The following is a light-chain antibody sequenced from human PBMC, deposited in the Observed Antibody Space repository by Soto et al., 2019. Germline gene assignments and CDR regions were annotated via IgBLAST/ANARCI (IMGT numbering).Light chain of an antibody. Sequence: DIQMTQSPSSLSASVGDRVTITCRASQGISNNLAWYQQKPGKVPKLLIFAASTLQSGVPSRFSGSGSGTDFTLTISSLQPEDVATYYCQKYNSVPITFGQGTRLEIK. J-gene: IGKJ5*01. CDR3: QKYNSVPIT. CDR2: AAS. V-gene: IGKV1-27*01. CDR1: QGISNN.